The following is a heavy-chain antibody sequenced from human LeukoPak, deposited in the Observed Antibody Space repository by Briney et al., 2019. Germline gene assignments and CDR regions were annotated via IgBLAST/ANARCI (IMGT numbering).Heavy chain of an antibody. CDR2: IKYDGSAT. J-gene: IGHJ4*02. CDR1: GFTFSNYW. V-gene: IGHV3-74*01. Sequence: PGGSLRLSCAASGFTFSNYWMHWIRQVPGKGLVWVSHIKYDGSATNYADSVKGRFTISRDTSKNTLYLQMNSLRAEDTAVYYCARDPNIVAAGYDYWGQGTLVTVSS. D-gene: IGHD6-13*01. CDR3: ARDPNIVAAGYDY.